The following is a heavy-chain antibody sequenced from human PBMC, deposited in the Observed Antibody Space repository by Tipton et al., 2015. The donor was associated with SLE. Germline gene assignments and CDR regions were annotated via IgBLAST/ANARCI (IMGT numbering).Heavy chain of an antibody. CDR3: ARHGYSYGWDRYYYYGMDV. CDR2: TRYDGSQK. D-gene: IGHD5-18*01. CDR1: GFSFTSYG. V-gene: IGHV3-30*19. J-gene: IGHJ6*02. Sequence: RSLRLSCAASGFSFTSYGMHWVRQAPGKGLEWVAFTRYDGSQKYYADSVKGRFTIPRDNAKNSLYLQMNSLRAEDTALYYCARHGYSYGWDRYYYYGMDVWGQGTTVTVSS.